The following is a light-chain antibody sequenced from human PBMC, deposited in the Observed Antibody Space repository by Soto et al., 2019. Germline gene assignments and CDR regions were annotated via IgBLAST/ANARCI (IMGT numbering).Light chain of an antibody. CDR1: SSDVGDFNY. V-gene: IGLV2-8*01. CDR2: EVS. CDR3: SSYTSSSTPL. Sequence: QSVLTQPPSASGSPGQSVTISCTGTSSDVGDFNYVSWYQQHPGKAPKLMIYEVSKRPSGVPDRFSGSKSGNTASLTVSGLQAEDEADYYCSSYTSSSTPLFGGGTKVTVL. J-gene: IGLJ2*01.